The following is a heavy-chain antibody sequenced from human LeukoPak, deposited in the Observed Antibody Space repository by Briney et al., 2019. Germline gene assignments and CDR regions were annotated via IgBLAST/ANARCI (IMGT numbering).Heavy chain of an antibody. CDR1: GFTFSSYG. Sequence: GRSLRLSCAASGFTFSSYGMHWVRQAPGKGLEWVAVISYDGSNKYYADSVKGRFTISRDNPKNTLYLQMNSLRAADTAVYYCAKHRGYSYGSLGMDVWGQGTTVTVSS. D-gene: IGHD5-18*01. CDR3: AKHRGYSYGSLGMDV. CDR2: ISYDGSNK. V-gene: IGHV3-30*18. J-gene: IGHJ6*02.